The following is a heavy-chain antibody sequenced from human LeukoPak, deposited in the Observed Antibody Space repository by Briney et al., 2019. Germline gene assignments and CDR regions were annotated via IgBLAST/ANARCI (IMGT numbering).Heavy chain of an antibody. CDR2: IYPGDSDT. V-gene: IGHV5-51*01. Sequence: GESLQISCKASGYSFTGYWIGWVRQMPGKGLEWMGVIYPGDSDTRYSPSFQGQVTISADKSISTAYLQWSSLKASDTAIYYCATREWVINARGAFDFWGQGTMVTVSS. CDR1: GYSFTGYW. CDR3: ATREWVINARGAFDF. D-gene: IGHD2-21*01. J-gene: IGHJ3*01.